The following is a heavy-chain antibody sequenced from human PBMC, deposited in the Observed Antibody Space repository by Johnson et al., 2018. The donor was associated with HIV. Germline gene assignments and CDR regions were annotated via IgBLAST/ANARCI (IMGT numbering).Heavy chain of an antibody. CDR3: ARPYSEYIYAAFSL. D-gene: IGHD5-18*01. J-gene: IGHJ3*01. CDR1: GFTFSNYP. CDR2: INSDGSST. Sequence: EVQLVESGGGVVRPGRSLRLSCAASGFTFSNYPMHWVRQAPGKGLVWVSRINSDGSSTSYEDSVKGRFTISRDNAKNTLYLQMNSLRAEDTAVYYCARPYSEYIYAAFSLWGQGTMVTVSS. V-gene: IGHV3-74*02.